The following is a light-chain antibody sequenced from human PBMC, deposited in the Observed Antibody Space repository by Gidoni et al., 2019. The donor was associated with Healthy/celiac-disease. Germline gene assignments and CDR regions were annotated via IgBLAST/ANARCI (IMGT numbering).Light chain of an antibody. CDR1: QSVSSN. V-gene: IGKV3-15*01. CDR2: GAS. CDR3: QQYNNWPPART. J-gene: IGKJ4*01. Sequence: EIVMTQSPATLSVSPGERATLSCRASQSVSSNLAWYQQKPGQAPRLLIYGASTRATGIPARFSGSGSGTEFTLTISSLQSEDFAVYYCQQYNNWPPARTFXGXTKVEIK.